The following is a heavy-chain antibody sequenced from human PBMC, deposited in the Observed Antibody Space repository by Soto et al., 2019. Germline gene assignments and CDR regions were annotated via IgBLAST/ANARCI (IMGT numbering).Heavy chain of an antibody. D-gene: IGHD3-3*01. Sequence: QLHLVQSGAVVKKPGASVTVSCSASGYPVTAYYMHWVRQAPGRGLEWMGGINPATGAAKYTQTFQGRGTMTRDPSTSTAFMELSGLTSEDTSVFDFERGGGVGVAGSAAFDMWGQGTLVTVSS. CDR1: GYPVTAYY. CDR3: ERGGGVGVAGSAAFDM. V-gene: IGHV1-2*02. CDR2: INPATGAA. J-gene: IGHJ3*02.